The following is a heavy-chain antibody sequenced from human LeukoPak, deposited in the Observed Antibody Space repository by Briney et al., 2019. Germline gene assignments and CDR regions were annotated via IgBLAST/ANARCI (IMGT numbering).Heavy chain of an antibody. CDR3: AKDVCTSPRCLLYFDS. Sequence: GGSLRLSCAASGFTFSSYAMSWVRQAPGKGLEWVSAITESGNIPYSADSVKGRFTIFRDNSKNVLYLQMDRLRAEDTAVYSCAKDVCTSPRCLLYFDSWGQGTLVTVSS. D-gene: IGHD2-8*01. V-gene: IGHV3-23*01. CDR1: GFTFSSYA. J-gene: IGHJ4*02. CDR2: ITESGNIP.